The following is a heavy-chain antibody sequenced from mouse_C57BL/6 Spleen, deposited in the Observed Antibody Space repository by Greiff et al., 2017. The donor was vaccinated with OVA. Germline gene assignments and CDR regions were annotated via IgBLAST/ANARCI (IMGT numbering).Heavy chain of an antibody. CDR1: GYTFTDYN. J-gene: IGHJ3*01. Sequence: VQLQQSGPELVKPGASVKISCKASGYTFTDYNMNWVKQSHGKSLEWIGDINPNKGGTSYNQKFKGKATLTVDKSSSTAYMELRSLTSEDSAVYYCARSYYDYDEWFAYWGQGTLVTVSA. CDR3: ARSYYDYDEWFAY. CDR2: INPNKGGT. D-gene: IGHD2-4*01. V-gene: IGHV1-26*01.